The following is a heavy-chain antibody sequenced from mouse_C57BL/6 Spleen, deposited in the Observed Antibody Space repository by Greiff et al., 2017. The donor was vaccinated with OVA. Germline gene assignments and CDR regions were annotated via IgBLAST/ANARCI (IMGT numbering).Heavy chain of an antibody. J-gene: IGHJ2*01. CDR3: ARSEGRQLRPDY. CDR2: IDPSDSYT. CDR1: GYTFTSYW. D-gene: IGHD3-2*02. Sequence: QVQLQQPGAELVKPGASVKLSCKASGYTFTSYWMQWVKQRPGQGLEWIGEIDPSDSYTNYNQKFKGKATLTVDTASSTAYMQLSSLTSEDSAVYYCARSEGRQLRPDYWGQGTTLTVSS. V-gene: IGHV1-50*01.